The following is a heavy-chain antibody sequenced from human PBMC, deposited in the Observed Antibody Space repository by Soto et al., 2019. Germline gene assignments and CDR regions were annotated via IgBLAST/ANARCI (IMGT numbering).Heavy chain of an antibody. J-gene: IGHJ6*02. Sequence: GGSLRLSCAASGFSFSSYGMHWVRQAPGKGLEWVANIKQDGSEKYYVDSVKGRFTISRDNAKNSLYLQMNSLRAEDTAVYYCARKRGRSNYYYGMDVWGQGTTVTVSS. CDR1: GFSFSSYG. CDR3: ARKRGRSNYYYGMDV. CDR2: IKQDGSEK. V-gene: IGHV3-7*01.